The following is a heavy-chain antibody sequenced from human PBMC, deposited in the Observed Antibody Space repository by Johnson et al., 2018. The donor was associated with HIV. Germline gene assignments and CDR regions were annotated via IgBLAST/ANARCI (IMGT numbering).Heavy chain of an antibody. CDR2: IRYDGSNK. D-gene: IGHD1-26*01. Sequence: QVQLVESGGGLVQPGGSLRLSCAASGFTFSSYWMSWVRQAPGKGLEWVAFIRYDGSNKYYADSVKGRFTISRDNSKNTLYLQMNSLRAEDTAVYYCAKDGGSYGGAFDIWGQGTMVTVSS. J-gene: IGHJ3*02. V-gene: IGHV3-30*02. CDR1: GFTFSSYW. CDR3: AKDGGSYGGAFDI.